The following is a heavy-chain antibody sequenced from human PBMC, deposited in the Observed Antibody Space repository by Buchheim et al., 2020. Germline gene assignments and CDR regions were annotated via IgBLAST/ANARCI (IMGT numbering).Heavy chain of an antibody. D-gene: IGHD1-26*01. Sequence: EVQLVESGGGLVQPGGSLRLSCAASGFTFSSYSMNWVRQAPGKGLEWVSYISSISSTIYYADSVKGRFTISRDNAKNSLYLQMNSLRAEDTAVYYCARGSDSGSYQPFDYWGQGTL. J-gene: IGHJ4*02. CDR1: GFTFSSYS. CDR3: ARGSDSGSYQPFDY. V-gene: IGHV3-48*04. CDR2: ISSISSTI.